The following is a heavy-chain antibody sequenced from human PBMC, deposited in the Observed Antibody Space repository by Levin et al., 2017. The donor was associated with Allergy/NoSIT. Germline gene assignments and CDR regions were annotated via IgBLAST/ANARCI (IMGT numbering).Heavy chain of an antibody. D-gene: IGHD3-9*01. V-gene: IGHV1-2*06. CDR2: INPNSGGT. Sequence: PGESLKISCKASGYTFTGYYMHWVRQAPGQGLEWMGRINPNSGGTNYAQKFQGRVTMTRDTSISTAYMELSRLRSDDTAVYYCARGLGSGWFDPWGQGTLVTVSS. J-gene: IGHJ5*02. CDR3: ARGLGSGWFDP. CDR1: GYTFTGYY.